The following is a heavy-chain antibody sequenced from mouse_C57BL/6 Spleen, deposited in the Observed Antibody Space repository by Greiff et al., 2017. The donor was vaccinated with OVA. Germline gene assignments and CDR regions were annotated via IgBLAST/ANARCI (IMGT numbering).Heavy chain of an antibody. Sequence: EVQLVESGGGLVKPGGSLKLSCAASGFTFSDYGMHWVRQAPEKGLEWVAYISSGSSTIYYADTVKGRVTITRDNAKNTLYMQMTSLRSEDTAMYYCARARVTTPSAMDYWGQGTSVTVSS. CDR1: GFTFSDYG. CDR3: ARARVTTPSAMDY. CDR2: ISSGSSTI. J-gene: IGHJ4*01. D-gene: IGHD1-2*01. V-gene: IGHV5-17*01.